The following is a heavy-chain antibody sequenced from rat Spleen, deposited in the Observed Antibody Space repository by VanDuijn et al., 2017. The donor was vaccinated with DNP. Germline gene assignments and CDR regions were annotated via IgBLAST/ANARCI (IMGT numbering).Heavy chain of an antibody. CDR3: ATLIAAHYYAIDA. CDR2: VSSDGDHT. Sequence: EVQLVESGGGFVQPGRSLKLSCAASGFTFSDYYMAWVRQAPTKCLEWVASVSSDGDHTYYRDSVKGRFTISRDNEKSTLYLQMGSLRSEDTATYYCATLIAAHYYAIDAWGQGTSVTVSS. J-gene: IGHJ4*01. D-gene: IGHD1-2*01. CDR1: GFTFSDYY. V-gene: IGHV5-25*01.